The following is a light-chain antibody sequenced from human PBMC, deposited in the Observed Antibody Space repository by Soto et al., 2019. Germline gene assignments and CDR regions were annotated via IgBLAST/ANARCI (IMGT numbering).Light chain of an antibody. J-gene: IGKJ2*01. V-gene: IGKV2-28*01. Sequence: DIVMTQSALSLPVTPGEPASISCRSSQSLLYSNGYNYLDWYLQKPGQSPQLLIYLGSNRASGVPDRFSGSGSGTDFTLKISRVEAEDVGVYYCMQVLQTPYTFGQGTKLEIK. CDR2: LGS. CDR3: MQVLQTPYT. CDR1: QSLLYSNGYNY.